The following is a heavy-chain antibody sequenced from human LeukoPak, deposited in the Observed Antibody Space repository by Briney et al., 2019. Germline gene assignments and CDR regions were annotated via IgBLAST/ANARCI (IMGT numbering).Heavy chain of an antibody. V-gene: IGHV3-48*03. Sequence: GGSLRLSCAASGFTFSSYEMNWVRQAPGKGLEGVSYISSSGSTIYYADSVKGRFTISRDNAKNSLYLQMNSLRAEDTAVYYCARDPCGGSCAPDGNDYYYYGMDVWGQGTTVTVSS. CDR2: ISSSGSTI. J-gene: IGHJ6*02. D-gene: IGHD2-15*01. CDR1: GFTFSSYE. CDR3: ARDPCGGSCAPDGNDYYYYGMDV.